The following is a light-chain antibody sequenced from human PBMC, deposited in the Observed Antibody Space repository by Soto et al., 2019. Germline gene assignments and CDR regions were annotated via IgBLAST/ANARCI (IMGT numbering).Light chain of an antibody. Sequence: IIMTLTPLSSPVTLGQAASNSCRASQSLVHNDGNTYLSWFQQRPGQPPRLLIYKVSDRFSGVPDRFSGSVAGTDFTLTISRVEAEDVGVYYCMQATQSSWTFGQGTKVDNK. CDR1: QSLVHNDGNTY. CDR2: KVS. V-gene: IGKV2-24*01. CDR3: MQATQSSWT. J-gene: IGKJ1*01.